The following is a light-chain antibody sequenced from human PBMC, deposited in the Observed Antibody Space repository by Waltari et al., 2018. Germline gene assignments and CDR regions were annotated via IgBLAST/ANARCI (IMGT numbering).Light chain of an antibody. CDR1: QSISGN. J-gene: IGKJ1*01. V-gene: IGKV3-15*01. CDR2: AAS. Sequence: EVLMTQSPATLSVSPGERATLSCRAGQSISGNLAWYQQKPGQAPRLVIYAASTRATGIPARFSGSGSGTDFTLTITGLQSEDFAVYYCQQYHYWPPWTFGQGTTVEI. CDR3: QQYHYWPPWT.